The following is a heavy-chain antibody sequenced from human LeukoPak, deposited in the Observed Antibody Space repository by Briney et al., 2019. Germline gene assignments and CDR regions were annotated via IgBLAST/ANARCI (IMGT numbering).Heavy chain of an antibody. CDR1: GFTFSDYY. CDR2: ISSSGSTI. CDR3: ARDVATISNWFDP. J-gene: IGHJ5*02. V-gene: IGHV3-11*04. D-gene: IGHD5-24*01. Sequence: GGSLRLSCAASGFTFSDYYMSWIRQAPGKGLEWVSYISSSGSTIYYADSVRGRFTISRDNAKNSLYLQMNSLRAEDTAVYYCARDVATISNWFDPWGQGTPVTVSS.